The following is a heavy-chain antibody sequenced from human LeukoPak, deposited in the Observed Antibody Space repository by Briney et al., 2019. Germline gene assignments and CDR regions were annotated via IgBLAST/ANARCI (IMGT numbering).Heavy chain of an antibody. J-gene: IGHJ4*02. Sequence: HPGGSLRLSCAASGFTFSSYAMHWVRQAPGKGLEWVAVISYDGSNKYYADSVKGRFTISRDNSKSTLYLQMNSLRAEDTAVYYCARDLTFGYSTSWAHLDYWGRGTLVTVSS. CDR3: ARDLTFGYSTSWAHLDY. CDR2: ISYDGSNK. CDR1: GFTFSSYA. D-gene: IGHD6-13*01. V-gene: IGHV3-30-3*01.